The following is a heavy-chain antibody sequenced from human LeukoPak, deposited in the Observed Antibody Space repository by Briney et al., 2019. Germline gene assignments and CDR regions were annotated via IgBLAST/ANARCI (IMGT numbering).Heavy chain of an antibody. CDR2: IYSGGST. J-gene: IGHJ3*02. V-gene: IGHV3-53*01. CDR1: GFTVSSNY. Sequence: PGGSLRLSCAASGFTVSSNYMSWVRQAPGKGLEWVSVIYSGGSTYYADSVKGRFTISRDNSKNTLYLQMNSLRAEDTAVYYCAHYCSSTSCYEGAFDIWGQGTMVTVSS. CDR3: AHYCSSTSCYEGAFDI. D-gene: IGHD2-2*01.